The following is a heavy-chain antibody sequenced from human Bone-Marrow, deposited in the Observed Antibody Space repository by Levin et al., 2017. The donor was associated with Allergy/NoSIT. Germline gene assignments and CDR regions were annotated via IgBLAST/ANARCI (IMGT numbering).Heavy chain of an antibody. CDR3: ARARGWSDFDY. J-gene: IGHJ4*02. CDR1: GFTFTSYY. Sequence: ASVKVSCKASGFTFTSYYMHWVRQAPGQGLEWMGIINPNGGTTSYAQNFQGRVTLTSDTSTSTVYMELSSLSSEDTAVYYCARARGWSDFDYWGQGTLLTVSS. V-gene: IGHV1-46*01. CDR2: INPNGGTT. D-gene: IGHD2-15*01.